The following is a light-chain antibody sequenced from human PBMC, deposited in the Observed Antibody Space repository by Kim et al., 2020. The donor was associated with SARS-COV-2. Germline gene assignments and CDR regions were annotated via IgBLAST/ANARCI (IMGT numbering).Light chain of an antibody. J-gene: IGKJ4*01. CDR2: DAF. CDR3: QQCNSWPPVT. Sequence: SPGERVTLSRRASQSIDRNLAWYQQKPGQPPRLLIYDAFTRATGVPARFSGSGSGTEFTLTISSLQSEDFAVYYCQQCNSWPPVTFGGGTKVDIK. V-gene: IGKV3-15*01. CDR1: QSIDRN.